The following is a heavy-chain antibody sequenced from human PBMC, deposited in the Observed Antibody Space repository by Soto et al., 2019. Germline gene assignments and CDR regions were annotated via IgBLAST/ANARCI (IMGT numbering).Heavy chain of an antibody. CDR2: ISAYTGNT. CDR1: GYPFTSYG. J-gene: IGHJ5*02. V-gene: IGHV1-18*04. Sequence: QVQLVQSGAEVKKPGASVKVSCKASGYPFTSYGSSWVRQAPGQGLEWMGWISAYTGNTNYAHKLQRRVTMTTDTSTSTAYMERRSLRSDDTAVYDCARGRGDYGMHWFDPWGQGTLVTVSS. CDR3: ARGRGDYGMHWFDP. D-gene: IGHD4-17*01.